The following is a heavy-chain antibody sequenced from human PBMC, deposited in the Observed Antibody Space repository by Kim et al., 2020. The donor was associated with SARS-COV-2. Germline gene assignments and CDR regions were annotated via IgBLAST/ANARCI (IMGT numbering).Heavy chain of an antibody. CDR3: ARDGGRGYNSGYYYYYGMDV. CDR1: GGTFSSYA. Sequence: SVKVSCKASGGTFSSYAISWVRQAPGQGLEWMGGIIPIFGTANYAQKFQGRVTITADESTSTAYMELSSLRSEDTAVYYCARDGGRGYNSGYYYYYGMDVWGQGSTVTVSS. CDR2: IIPIFGTA. V-gene: IGHV1-69*13. D-gene: IGHD5-18*01. J-gene: IGHJ6*02.